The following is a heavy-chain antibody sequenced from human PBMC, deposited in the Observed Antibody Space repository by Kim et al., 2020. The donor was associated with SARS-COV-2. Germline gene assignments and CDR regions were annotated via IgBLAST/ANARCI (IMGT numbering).Heavy chain of an antibody. D-gene: IGHD3-16*02. V-gene: IGHV7-4-1*02. J-gene: IGHJ3*02. Sequence: ASVKVSCKASGYTFTSYAMNWVRQAPGQGLEWMGWINTNTGNPTYAQGFIGRFVFSLDTSVSTAYLQISSLKAEDTAVYYCARVGVGDVWGSYRFYAFDIWGQGTMVTVSS. CDR1: GYTFTSYA. CDR2: INTNTGNP. CDR3: ARVGVGDVWGSYRFYAFDI.